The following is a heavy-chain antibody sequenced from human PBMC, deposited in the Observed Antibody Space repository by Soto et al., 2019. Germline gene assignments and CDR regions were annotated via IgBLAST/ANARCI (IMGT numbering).Heavy chain of an antibody. CDR1: GYTFTSYD. V-gene: IGHV1-8*01. CDR2: MNPNSGNT. D-gene: IGHD3-16*01. J-gene: IGHJ3*02. CDR3: ARDSIMIGRVAFDI. Sequence: GASVKVSCKASGYTFTSYDINWVRQATGQGLEWMGWMNPNSGNTGYAQKFQGRVTMTRNTSISTAYMELSSLRSEDTAVYYCARDSIMIGRVAFDIWGQGTMVTVSS.